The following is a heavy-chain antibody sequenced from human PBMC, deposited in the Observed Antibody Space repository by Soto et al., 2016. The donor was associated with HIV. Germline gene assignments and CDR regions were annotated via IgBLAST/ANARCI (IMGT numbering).Heavy chain of an antibody. Sequence: EVQLVESGGDLVQPGGSLRLSCIASGFTFRNYWMHWVRQGPGRGLVWVSRINTDGSIRNYVGSVKGRFTISRDSAANTVYLEMNGLRAEDTAVYYCARVPRPSSGSYGLLFGYDYQYMDVWGKGDHGYRLL. V-gene: IGHV3-74*01. D-gene: IGHD1-26*01. J-gene: IGHJ6*03. CDR1: GFTFRNYW. CDR2: INTDGSIR. CDR3: ARVPRPSSGSYGLLFGYDYQYMDV.